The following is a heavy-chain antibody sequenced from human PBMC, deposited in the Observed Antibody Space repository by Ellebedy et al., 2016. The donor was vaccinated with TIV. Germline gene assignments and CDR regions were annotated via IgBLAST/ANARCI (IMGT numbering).Heavy chain of an antibody. CDR3: AGRSGTYSDAFDI. V-gene: IGHV3-23*01. CDR1: GFTFTTYA. J-gene: IGHJ3*02. Sequence: GGSLRLSXVASGFTFTTYAMSWVRQAPGKGLEWVSAISGSGDSTYYVDSVKGRFTISRDNSKNTLFLQMNSLRAEDTAVYYCAGRSGTYSDAFDIWGQGTMVTVSS. D-gene: IGHD1-26*01. CDR2: ISGSGDST.